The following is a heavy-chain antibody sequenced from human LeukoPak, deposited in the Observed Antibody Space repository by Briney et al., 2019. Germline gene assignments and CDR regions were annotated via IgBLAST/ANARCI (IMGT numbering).Heavy chain of an antibody. CDR3: ARIYCSSTTCYFPSWFDP. Sequence: KASETLSLTCAVYGGSFSGYYWSWIRQPPGKGLEWIGEINHSGSTNYNPSLKSRVTVSVDTSKNQFSLKLTSVTAADTAVYYCARIYCSSTTCYFPSWFDPWGQGTLVTVSS. V-gene: IGHV4-34*01. CDR2: INHSGST. D-gene: IGHD2-2*01. CDR1: GGSFSGYY. J-gene: IGHJ5*02.